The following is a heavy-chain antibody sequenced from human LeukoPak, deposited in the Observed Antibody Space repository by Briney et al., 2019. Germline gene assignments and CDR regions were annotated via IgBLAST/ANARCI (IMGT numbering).Heavy chain of an antibody. V-gene: IGHV3-21*01. D-gene: IGHD6-13*01. CDR2: ISSSSSYI. Sequence: KPGGSLRLSCAASGFNFSSYSMNWVRQAPGKGLEWVSSISSSSSYIYYADSVKGRFTISRDNAKNSLYLQMNSLRAEDTAVYYCASKERKAAAANGSYWGQGTLVTVSS. CDR3: ASKERKAAAANGSY. J-gene: IGHJ4*02. CDR1: GFNFSSYS.